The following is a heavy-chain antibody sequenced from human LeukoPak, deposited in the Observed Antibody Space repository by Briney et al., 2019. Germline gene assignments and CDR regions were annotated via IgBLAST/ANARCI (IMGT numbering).Heavy chain of an antibody. D-gene: IGHD3-10*01. CDR3: AKLSTFGDLSRVGFDP. CDR2: ISGSGGTT. Sequence: PGGSLRLSCAVSGFTFRTYAMSWVRQAPGKGLEWVSAISGSGGTTYYADSVKGRFTISRDNSKNTLYLQMNSLRAEDTAVYYCAKLSTFGDLSRVGFDPWGQGTLVTVSS. J-gene: IGHJ5*02. V-gene: IGHV3-23*01. CDR1: GFTFRTYA.